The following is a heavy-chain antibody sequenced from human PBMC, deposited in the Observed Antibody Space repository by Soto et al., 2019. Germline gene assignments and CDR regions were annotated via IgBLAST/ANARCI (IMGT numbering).Heavy chain of an antibody. D-gene: IGHD2-21*02. Sequence: PVKVSCKASGGTFSSYAISWVRQAPGQGLEWMGGIIPIFGTANYAQKFQGRVTITADESTSTAYMELSSLRSEDTAVYYCARGRSVIRAFDIWGQGTMVTVSS. CDR2: IIPIFGTA. V-gene: IGHV1-69*13. CDR1: GGTFSSYA. CDR3: ARGRSVIRAFDI. J-gene: IGHJ3*02.